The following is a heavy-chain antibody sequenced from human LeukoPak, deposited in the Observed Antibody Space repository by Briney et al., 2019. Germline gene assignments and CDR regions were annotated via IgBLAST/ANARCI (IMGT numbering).Heavy chain of an antibody. D-gene: IGHD2-15*01. CDR3: ARGADIVVVGLSYGMDV. V-gene: IGHV4-39*01. CDR1: GGSISSSSYY. J-gene: IGHJ6*02. Sequence: NPSETLSLTCTVSGGSISSSSYYWGWIRQPPGKGLEWIGSIYYSGSTYYNPSLKSRVTISVDTSKNQFSLKLSSVTAADTAVYYCARGADIVVVGLSYGMDVWGQGTTVTVSS. CDR2: IYYSGST.